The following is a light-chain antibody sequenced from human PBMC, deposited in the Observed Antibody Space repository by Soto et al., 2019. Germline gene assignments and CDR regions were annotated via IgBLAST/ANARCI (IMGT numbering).Light chain of an antibody. CDR2: DAS. CDR1: QDISNY. Sequence: DIQMTQSPSSLSVSVGDRVTITCQASQDISNYLTWYQQKPRKAPQLLIYDASILEKGVPSRFGGRLSGTKFTFSIFVVKPEDVATYYGQQYDNLFTCSQGTLL. V-gene: IGKV1-33*01. J-gene: IGKJ5*01. CDR3: QQYDNLFT.